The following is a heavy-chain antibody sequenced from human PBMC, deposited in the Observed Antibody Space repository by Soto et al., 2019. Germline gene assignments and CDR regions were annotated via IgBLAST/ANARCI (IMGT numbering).Heavy chain of an antibody. V-gene: IGHV3-30*18. CDR2: ISYDGSNK. J-gene: IGHJ4*02. CDR1: GFTFSTYG. CDR3: AKDTQNVPAAPGH. Sequence: QVQLVESGGGVVQPGRSLRLSCAASGFTFSTYGMHWVRQAPGKGLEWVSVISYDGSNKYYADSVKGRFTISRDNSKNTLYLQMNSLRAEDTAVYYCAKDTQNVPAAPGHWGQGTLFTVSS. D-gene: IGHD2-2*01.